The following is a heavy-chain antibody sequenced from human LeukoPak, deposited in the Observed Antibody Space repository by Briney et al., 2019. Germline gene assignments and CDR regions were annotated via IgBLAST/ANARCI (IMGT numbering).Heavy chain of an antibody. J-gene: IGHJ4*02. V-gene: IGHV3-33*01. Sequence: PGGSLRLSCAASGFTFSVYGMHWVRQAPGKGLEWVAVICHDGLKTYYVDSVKGRFTISRDSSKNTLYLQMNGRRAGETAVYYCARGGAMVRGVPFDYWGQGTLVTVSS. CDR2: ICHDGLKT. CDR3: ARGGAMVRGVPFDY. D-gene: IGHD3-10*01. CDR1: GFTFSVYG.